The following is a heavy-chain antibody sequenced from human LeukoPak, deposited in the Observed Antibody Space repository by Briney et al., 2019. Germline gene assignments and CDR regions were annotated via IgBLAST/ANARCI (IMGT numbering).Heavy chain of an antibody. CDR1: GFTFSSYS. Sequence: GGSLRLSCAASGFTFSSYSMNWVRQAPGKGLEWVSSISSSSSYIYYADSVKGRFTISRDNSKNTLYLQMNSLRAEDTAVYYCAKEEWELLRRGSLVDYWGQGTLVTVPS. D-gene: IGHD1-26*01. CDR2: ISSSSSYI. V-gene: IGHV3-21*01. CDR3: AKEEWELLRRGSLVDY. J-gene: IGHJ4*02.